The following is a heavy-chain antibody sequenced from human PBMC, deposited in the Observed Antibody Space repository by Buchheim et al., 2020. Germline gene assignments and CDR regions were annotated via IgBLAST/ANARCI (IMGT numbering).Heavy chain of an antibody. CDR1: GFTFSDYY. V-gene: IGHV3-11*01. Sequence: QVQLVESGGGLVKPGGSLRLSCTASGFTFSDYYMTWIRQAPGKGLEWVAVISLRATTISYADSVKGRFTISRDDARNSLYLQMNTLRAEDTAMYYCARDIEAHGLFRDYWGRGTL. CDR3: ARDIEAHGLFRDY. CDR2: ISLRATTI. D-gene: IGHD2-15*01. J-gene: IGHJ4*02.